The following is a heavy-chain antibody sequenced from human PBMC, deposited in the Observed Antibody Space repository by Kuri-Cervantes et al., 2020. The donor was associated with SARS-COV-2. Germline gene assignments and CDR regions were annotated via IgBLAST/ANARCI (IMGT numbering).Heavy chain of an antibody. Sequence: SETLSLTCTVSGVSISNSSYYWGWIRQPPGKGLEWIVSSYYSGSTYYNPSLKSRVTISVDTSKNQFSLKLSSVTAADTAVYYCARKSACSSTGCYPGAFDYWGQGTLVTVSS. J-gene: IGHJ4*02. CDR1: GVSISNSSYY. V-gene: IGHV4-39*01. CDR2: SYYSGST. D-gene: IGHD2-2*01. CDR3: ARKSACSSTGCYPGAFDY.